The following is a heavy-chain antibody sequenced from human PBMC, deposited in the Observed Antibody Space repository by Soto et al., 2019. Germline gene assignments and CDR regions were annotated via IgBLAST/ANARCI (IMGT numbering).Heavy chain of an antibody. CDR2: IWYDGSNK. CDR3: ARDLRPYIPYSSYGMDV. J-gene: IGHJ6*02. V-gene: IGHV3-33*01. CDR1: GFMFNSYG. D-gene: IGHD2-21*01. Sequence: GGSLRLSCAASGFMFNSYGRHWVRQAPGKGLEWVASIWYDGSNKYYAESVKGRFTISRDNSKNTLYLQMNSLRAEDTAVYYCARDLRPYIPYSSYGMDVWGQGTTLTVSS.